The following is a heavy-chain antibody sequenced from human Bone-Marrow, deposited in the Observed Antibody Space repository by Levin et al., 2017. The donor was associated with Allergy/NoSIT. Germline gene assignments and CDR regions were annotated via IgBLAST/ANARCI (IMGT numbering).Heavy chain of an antibody. J-gene: IGHJ6*03. V-gene: IGHV4-34*01. CDR3: ARYRYCSSTSCYTYYYYYMDV. Sequence: ESLKISCAVYGGSFSGYYWSWIRQPPGKGLEWIGEINHSGSTNYNPSLKSRVTISVDTSKNQFSLKLSSVTAADTAVYYCARYRYCSSTSCYTYYYYYMDVWGKGTTVTVSS. CDR2: INHSGST. D-gene: IGHD2-2*02. CDR1: GGSFSGYY.